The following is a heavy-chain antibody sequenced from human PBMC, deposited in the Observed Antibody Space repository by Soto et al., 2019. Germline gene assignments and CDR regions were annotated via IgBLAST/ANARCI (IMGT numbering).Heavy chain of an antibody. J-gene: IGHJ6*02. CDR1: GFTVSSNY. V-gene: IGHV3-53*02. CDR2: IYSGGST. D-gene: IGHD3-22*01. Sequence: EVQLVETGGGLIQPGGSLRLSCAASGFTVSSNYMSWVRQAPGKGLEWVSVIYSGGSTYYADSVKGRFTISRDNSKNTLYLQMNSLRAEDTAVYYCARDGYYYDSSGHYYYGMDVWGQGTTVTVSS. CDR3: ARDGYYYDSSGHYYYGMDV.